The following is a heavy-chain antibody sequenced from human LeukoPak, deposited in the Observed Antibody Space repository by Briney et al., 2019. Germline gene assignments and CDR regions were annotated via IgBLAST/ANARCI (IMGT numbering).Heavy chain of an antibody. D-gene: IGHD1-14*01. CDR1: GYTFTTYD. CDR2: INPNSGGT. CDR3: ARGPDEFDY. V-gene: IGHV1-2*02. J-gene: IGHJ4*02. Sequence: ASVKVSCKASGYTFTTYDINWVRQATGQGLEWMGWINPNSGGTNYAQKFQGRVTMTRDTSISTAYMELSRLRSDDTAVYYCARGPDEFDYWGQGTLVTVSS.